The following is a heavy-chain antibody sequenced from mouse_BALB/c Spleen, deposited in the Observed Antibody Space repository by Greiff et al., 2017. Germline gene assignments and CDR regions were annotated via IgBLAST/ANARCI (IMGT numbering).Heavy chain of an antibody. J-gene: IGHJ2*01. D-gene: IGHD1-2*01. V-gene: IGHV5-6-4*01. CDR3: TRDYGYNYFDY. CDR1: GFTFSSYT. CDR2: ISSGGSYT. Sequence: DVMLVESGGGLVKPGGSLKLSCAASGFTFSSYTMSWVRQTPEKRLEWVATISSGGSYTYYPDSVKGRFTISRDNAKNTLYLQMSSLKSEDTAMYYCTRDYGYNYFDYWGQGTTLTVSS.